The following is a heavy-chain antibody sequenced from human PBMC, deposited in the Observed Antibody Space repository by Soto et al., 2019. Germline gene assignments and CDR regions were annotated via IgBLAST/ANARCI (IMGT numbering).Heavy chain of an antibody. D-gene: IGHD2-15*01. CDR3: ARDARRVVVAAHYYYYGMDV. CDR2: IIPIFGTA. V-gene: IGHV1-69*12. CDR1: GGTFSSYA. J-gene: IGHJ6*02. Sequence: QVQLVQSGAEVKKPGSSVKVSCKASGGTFSSYAISWVRQAPGQGLEWMGGIIPIFGTANYAQKFQGRVTITADESTSTDYMELSSLRSEDTAVYYCARDARRVVVAAHYYYYGMDVWGQGTTVTVSS.